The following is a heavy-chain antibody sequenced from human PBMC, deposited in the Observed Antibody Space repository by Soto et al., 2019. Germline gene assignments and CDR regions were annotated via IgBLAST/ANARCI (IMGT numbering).Heavy chain of an antibody. CDR1: GGSFSDYY. CDR3: VRATYFSDSSGYTRCFDY. J-gene: IGHJ4*02. Sequence: SETLSLTCAVYGGSFSDYYWSWIRQPPGKGLEWIGEINHSGSTNYNPSLKSRVTMSLDTSKNQFSLKLSSVTAADTAVYYCVRATYFSDSSGYTRCFDYWGQGTLVPVSS. D-gene: IGHD3-22*01. CDR2: INHSGST. V-gene: IGHV4-34*01.